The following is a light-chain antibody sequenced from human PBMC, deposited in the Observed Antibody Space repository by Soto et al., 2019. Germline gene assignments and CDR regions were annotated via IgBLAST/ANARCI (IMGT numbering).Light chain of an antibody. V-gene: IGLV2-14*01. CDR2: DVS. J-gene: IGLJ3*02. Sequence: QSALTQPASVSGSPGQSITISCTGTSSDVGGYNYVSWYQQHPGKDPLLMIYDVSNRPSGVSKIYSGSTSGNTSSLTIYGLQAEDEAYYYCSSYTNSSTLVFCGGTTLTVL. CDR1: SSDVGGYNY. CDR3: SSYTNSSTLV.